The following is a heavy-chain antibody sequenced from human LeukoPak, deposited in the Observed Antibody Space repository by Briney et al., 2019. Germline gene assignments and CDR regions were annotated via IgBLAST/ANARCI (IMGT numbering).Heavy chain of an antibody. CDR3: ARDRGDYYFDY. CDR1: GGSISSNNW. CDR2: IYYSGST. J-gene: IGHJ4*02. D-gene: IGHD2-21*02. Sequence: PSGTLSLTCAVSGGSISSNNWWGWVRQPPGKGLEWIGYIYYSGSTNYNPSLKSRVTISVDTSKNQFSLKLSSVTAADTAVYYCARDRGDYYFDYWGQGTLVTVSS. V-gene: IGHV4-4*02.